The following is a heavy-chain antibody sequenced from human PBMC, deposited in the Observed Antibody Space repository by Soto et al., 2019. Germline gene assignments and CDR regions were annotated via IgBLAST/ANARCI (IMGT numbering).Heavy chain of an antibody. Sequence: SETLSLTCAVSGGSISSGGYYWSWIRQHPGKGLEWIGYIYYSGGTHYNPSLKTRASISVDTSKNQFSLKLSSVTAADTAVYFCASNSNYFDSSGYLDSWGQGTLVTVSS. V-gene: IGHV4-31*11. CDR1: GGSISSGGYY. D-gene: IGHD3-22*01. CDR2: IYYSGGT. CDR3: ASNSNYFDSSGYLDS. J-gene: IGHJ4*02.